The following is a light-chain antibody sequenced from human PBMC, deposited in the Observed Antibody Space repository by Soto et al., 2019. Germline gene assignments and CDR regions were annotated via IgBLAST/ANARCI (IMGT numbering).Light chain of an antibody. V-gene: IGKV3-20*01. CDR2: GAS. CDR3: QQYGSSPFT. CDR1: QSVSSSY. J-gene: IGKJ3*01. Sequence: EIVLTQSPGTLSLSPGERATLSCRASQSVSSSYLAWYQPKPGQAPRLLIYGASSRATGIPDRFSGSGSGTDFTLTISRLGPEDFAVYYCQQYGSSPFTFGPGTKVVS.